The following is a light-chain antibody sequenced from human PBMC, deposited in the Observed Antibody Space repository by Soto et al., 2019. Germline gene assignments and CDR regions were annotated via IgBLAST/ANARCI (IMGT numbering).Light chain of an antibody. J-gene: IGKJ5*01. CDR3: QRYTSAST. CDR1: QDISNY. CDR2: AAS. Sequence: DLPMTQSPSSLSASVGDSVTITCRGSQDISNYLAWYQQRPGKVPQLLIYAASTLQSGVPSRFSGSGSGTDFTLTISSLQLEDAAIYYCQRYTSASTFGQGTRLEI. V-gene: IGKV1-27*01.